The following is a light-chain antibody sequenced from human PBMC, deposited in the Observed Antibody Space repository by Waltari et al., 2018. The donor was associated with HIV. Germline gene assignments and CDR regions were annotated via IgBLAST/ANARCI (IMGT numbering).Light chain of an antibody. J-gene: IGKJ4*01. CDR2: LGS. Sequence: DIVMPQSPLSLPVTSGEPASISCRSSQSLLHSNGYNYLDWYLQKPGQSPQLLIYLGSNRASGVPDRFGGTGSGTDFTLEIKRVEAEDVGVYYCMQALQIPPLTFGGGTRVEIK. CDR3: MQALQIPPLT. CDR1: QSLLHSNGYNY. V-gene: IGKV2-28*01.